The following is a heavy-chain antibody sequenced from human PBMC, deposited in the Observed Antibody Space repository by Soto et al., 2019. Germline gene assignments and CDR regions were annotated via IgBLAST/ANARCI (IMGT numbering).Heavy chain of an antibody. CDR2: ISGSGSNP. Sequence: EVQVLESGGGLVQPGGSLRLSCAASGFTFSSYAMRWFRQAPGQGLEWVSAISGSGSNPYYADSVKGRFTISRDNAKNTLYLQMNSLRAEDTALYYCAKTASMTIRDGFDHWGQGTLVTVSS. CDR1: GFTFSSYA. CDR3: AKTASMTIRDGFDH. J-gene: IGHJ4*02. V-gene: IGHV3-23*01. D-gene: IGHD4-17*01.